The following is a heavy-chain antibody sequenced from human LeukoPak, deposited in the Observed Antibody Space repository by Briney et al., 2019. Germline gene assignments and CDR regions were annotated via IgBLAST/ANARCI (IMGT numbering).Heavy chain of an antibody. CDR2: IHYSGST. V-gene: IGHV4-39*07. CDR1: GGSISSSSYY. J-gene: IGHJ6*03. D-gene: IGHD2-15*01. Sequence: SETLSLTCTVSGGSISSSSYYWGWIRQPPGKGLEWIGSIHYSGSTNYNPSLKSRVTISVDTSKNQFSLKLSSVTAADTAVYYYARGYCSGGSCYSYYYYNYMDVWGKGTTVTVSS. CDR3: ARGYCSGGSCYSYYYYNYMDV.